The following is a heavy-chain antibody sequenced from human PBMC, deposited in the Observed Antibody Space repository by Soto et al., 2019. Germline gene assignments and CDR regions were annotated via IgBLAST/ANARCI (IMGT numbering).Heavy chain of an antibody. D-gene: IGHD3-10*01. Sequence: SVKVSCKASGGTFSSYAISWVRQAPGQGLEWMGGIIPIFGTANYAQKFQGRVTITADESTSTAYMELSSLRSEDTAVYYCARDGRITMVRGVMDVNYYYSGMDVWGQGTTVTVSS. J-gene: IGHJ6*02. CDR3: ARDGRITMVRGVMDVNYYYSGMDV. CDR2: IIPIFGTA. V-gene: IGHV1-69*13. CDR1: GGTFSSYA.